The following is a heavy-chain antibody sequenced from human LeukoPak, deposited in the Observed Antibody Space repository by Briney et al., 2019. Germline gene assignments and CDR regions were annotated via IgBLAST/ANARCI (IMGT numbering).Heavy chain of an antibody. D-gene: IGHD3-10*01. CDR3: ARDSLRITMVRGVIVSPAYWFDP. Sequence: ASVKVSFKASGYTFTGYYMHWVRQAPGQGLEWMGWINPNSGGTNYAQKFQGRVTMTRDTSISTAYMELSRLRSDDTAVYYCARDSLRITMVRGVIVSPAYWFDPWGQGTLVTVSS. V-gene: IGHV1-2*02. CDR1: GYTFTGYY. J-gene: IGHJ5*02. CDR2: INPNSGGT.